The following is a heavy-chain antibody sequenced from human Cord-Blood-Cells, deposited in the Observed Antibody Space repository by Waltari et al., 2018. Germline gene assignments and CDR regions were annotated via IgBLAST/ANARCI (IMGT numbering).Heavy chain of an antibody. V-gene: IGHV4-34*01. J-gene: IGHJ3*02. CDR1: GGSFSGYY. CDR2: INHSGST. D-gene: IGHD1-26*01. CDR3: AILRRVGREFDAFDI. Sequence: QVQLQQWGAGLLKPSETLSLTCAVYGGSFSGYYWSWIRHPPGKGLELIGEINHSGSTNYNPSLKSRVTISVDTSKNQFSLKLSSVTAADTAVYYCAILRRVGREFDAFDIWGQGTMVTVSS.